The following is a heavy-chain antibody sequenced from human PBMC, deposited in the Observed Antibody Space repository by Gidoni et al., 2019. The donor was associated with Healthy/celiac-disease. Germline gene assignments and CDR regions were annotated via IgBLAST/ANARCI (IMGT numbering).Heavy chain of an antibody. CDR3: AKSTLGYYDSSGYYFDFDY. V-gene: IGHV3-9*01. CDR2: ISWNSGSI. D-gene: IGHD3-22*01. Sequence: EVQLVESGGGLVQPGRSLRLSCAASGFTFDDYAMHWVRQAPGKGLEWVSGISWNSGSIGYADSVKGRFTISRDNAKNSLYLQMNSLRAEDTALYYCAKSTLGYYDSSGYYFDFDYWGQGTLVTVSS. J-gene: IGHJ4*02. CDR1: GFTFDDYA.